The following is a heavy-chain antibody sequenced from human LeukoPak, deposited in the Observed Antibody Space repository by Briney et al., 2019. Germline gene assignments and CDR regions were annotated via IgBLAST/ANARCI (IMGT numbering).Heavy chain of an antibody. D-gene: IGHD1-14*01. Sequence: GGSLRLSCAASGFTFSDYRMNWVRQAPGKGLEWVSTIYTGGNTYYAASVKGRFTISRDFSKNTVFLHMNSLRAEDTAMYYCAKVSGGGLYYDGMDVWGQGTTVTVSS. CDR2: IYTGGNT. J-gene: IGHJ6*02. CDR1: GFTFSDYR. V-gene: IGHV3-53*01. CDR3: AKVSGGGLYYDGMDV.